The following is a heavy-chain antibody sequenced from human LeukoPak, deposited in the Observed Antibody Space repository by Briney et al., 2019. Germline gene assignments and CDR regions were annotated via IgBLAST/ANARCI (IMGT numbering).Heavy chain of an antibody. CDR2: ISDSGGNT. J-gene: IGHJ4*02. V-gene: IGHV3-23*01. D-gene: IGHD2-15*01. CDR1: GFTFSNYA. CDR3: AKGNTGSFYSASDY. Sequence: GGSLRLSXAASGFTFSNYAVGWVRQAPGKGLEWVSTISDSGGNTYHADSVKGRFTISRDNSKNTVYLQMNSLRAEDTAVYYCAKGNTGSFYSASDYWGQGTLVTVSS.